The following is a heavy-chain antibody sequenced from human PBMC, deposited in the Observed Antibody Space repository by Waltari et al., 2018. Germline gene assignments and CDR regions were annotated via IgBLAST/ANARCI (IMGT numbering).Heavy chain of an antibody. CDR3: AKDSSGWYLDAFDI. Sequence: EVQLVESGGGLVQPGRSLRLSCAASGFTFDDYAMHWVRQAPGKGLDLVSGISLNSGSIGDADSVKGRFTISRDNAKNSLYLQMNSLRAEDTALYYCAKDSSGWYLDAFDIWGQGTMVTVSS. CDR1: GFTFDDYA. D-gene: IGHD6-19*01. V-gene: IGHV3-9*01. CDR2: ISLNSGSI. J-gene: IGHJ3*02.